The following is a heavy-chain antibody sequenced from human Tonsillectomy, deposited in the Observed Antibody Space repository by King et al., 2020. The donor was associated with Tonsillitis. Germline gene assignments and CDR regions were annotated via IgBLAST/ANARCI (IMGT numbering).Heavy chain of an antibody. J-gene: IGHJ4*02. D-gene: IGHD6-6*01. CDR3: ASNNNSSRPDSFDH. CDR2: IIPIFGTA. V-gene: IGHV1-69*01. Sequence: QLVQSGSEVKKPGSSVKVSCKASGGTFSSYAINWVRQAPGQGLEWMGGIIPIFGTANYAQKFQGRVTITADESTSTAYMELSSLRSEDTAVYYCASNNNSSRPDSFDHWGQGTLVTVSS. CDR1: GGTFSSYA.